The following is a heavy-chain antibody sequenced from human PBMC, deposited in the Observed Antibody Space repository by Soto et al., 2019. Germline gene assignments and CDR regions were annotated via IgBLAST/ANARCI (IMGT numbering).Heavy chain of an antibody. Sequence: QVQLVQSGAEVKKPGSLVKVSCKASGGTFSSYAISWVRQAPGQGLEWMGGIIPIFGTANYAQKFQGRVTITADESTSTAYMERSSLRSEDTAVYYCAREGDCSGCSCYPNWFDPWGQGTLVTVSS. D-gene: IGHD2-15*01. CDR2: IIPIFGTA. J-gene: IGHJ5*02. V-gene: IGHV1-69*01. CDR1: GGTFSSYA. CDR3: AREGDCSGCSCYPNWFDP.